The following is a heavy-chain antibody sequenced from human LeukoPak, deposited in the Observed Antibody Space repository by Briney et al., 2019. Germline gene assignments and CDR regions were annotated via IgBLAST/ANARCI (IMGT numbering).Heavy chain of an antibody. CDR1: GFTFSSYA. J-gene: IGHJ4*02. CDR3: AKHTYYDSSGYYFHY. D-gene: IGHD3-22*01. V-gene: IGHV3-23*01. CDR2: ISGSGGST. Sequence: GGSLRLSCAASGFTFSSYAMSWVRQAPGKGLEWVSAISGSGGSTYYADSVKGRFTISRDNSKNTLYLQMNSLRAEDTAVYYCAKHTYYDSSGYYFHYRGQGTLVTVSS.